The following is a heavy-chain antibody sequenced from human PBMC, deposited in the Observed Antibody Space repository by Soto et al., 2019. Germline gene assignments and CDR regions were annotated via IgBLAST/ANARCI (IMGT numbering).Heavy chain of an antibody. J-gene: IGHJ4*02. Sequence: SETLSLTCDVSGYSISSGYYWAWVRQPPGKGMEWIGSINHRGNSFYNPSLKSRVTISVDTSKNQGSLKVSSVTAADTAVYYCVRSGDDYGSYIDYWGQGTLITVSS. CDR2: INHRGNS. V-gene: IGHV4-38-2*01. CDR3: VRSGDDYGSYIDY. D-gene: IGHD4-17*01. CDR1: GYSISSGYY.